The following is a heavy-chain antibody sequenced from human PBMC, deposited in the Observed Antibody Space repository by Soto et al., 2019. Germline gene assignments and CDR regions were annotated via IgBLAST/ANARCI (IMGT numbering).Heavy chain of an antibody. D-gene: IGHD1-26*01. CDR1: GFSFSMKS. V-gene: IGHV3-48*02. CDR2: ISINSATI. CDR3: AREDILGTRSFDY. Sequence: EVHLVESGGGVVQPGGSLGLSCAASGFSFSMKSMNGVRQAPGRGLEWVSYISINSATIYDTDSGRGRFTISRDNAKNSLYLQMNSLRDEDTAVYYCAREDILGTRSFDYWGQGTLVTVSS. J-gene: IGHJ4*02.